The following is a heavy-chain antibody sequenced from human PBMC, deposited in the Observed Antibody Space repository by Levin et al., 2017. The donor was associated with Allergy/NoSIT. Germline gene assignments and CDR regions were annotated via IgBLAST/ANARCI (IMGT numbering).Heavy chain of an antibody. CDR2: ISYNGNIK. V-gene: IGHV3-30*04. J-gene: IGHJ6*02. CDR3: ARDYWTYTGTRDGTDG. Sequence: GGSLRLSCVASGFTFSDYAMHWARQAPGRGLEWVAVISYNGNIKYNADSVQGRFTISRRNSNNTLFLQMNSLRVEDTGVYYCARDYWTYTGTRDGTDGWGQGTTVTVSS. D-gene: IGHD1-1*01. CDR1: GFTFSDYA.